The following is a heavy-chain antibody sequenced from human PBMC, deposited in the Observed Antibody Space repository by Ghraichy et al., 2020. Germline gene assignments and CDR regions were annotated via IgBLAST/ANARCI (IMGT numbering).Heavy chain of an antibody. Sequence: SQTLSLTCTVSGGSVSSGSYYWSWIRQPPGKGLEWIGYIYYSGSTNYNPSLKSRVTISVDTSKNQFSLKLSSVTAADTAVYYCARFEGARLYGDPPTWFDPWGQGTLVTVSS. D-gene: IGHD4-17*01. CDR1: GGSVSSGSYY. J-gene: IGHJ5*02. CDR3: ARFEGARLYGDPPTWFDP. CDR2: IYYSGST. V-gene: IGHV4-61*01.